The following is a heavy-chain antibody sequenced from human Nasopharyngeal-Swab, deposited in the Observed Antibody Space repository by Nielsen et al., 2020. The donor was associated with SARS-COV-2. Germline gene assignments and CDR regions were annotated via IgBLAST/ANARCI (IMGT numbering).Heavy chain of an antibody. V-gene: IGHV1-2*06. CDR1: GYTFTGYY. CDR2: INPNSGGT. D-gene: IGHD6-13*01. Sequence: ASVKVSCKASGYTFTGYYMHWVRQAPGQGLEWMGRINPNSGGTNYAQKFQGRVTMTRDTSISTAYMELSRLRSGDTAVYYCARDSPYSSSWYTDAFDIWGQGTMVTVSS. J-gene: IGHJ3*02. CDR3: ARDSPYSSSWYTDAFDI.